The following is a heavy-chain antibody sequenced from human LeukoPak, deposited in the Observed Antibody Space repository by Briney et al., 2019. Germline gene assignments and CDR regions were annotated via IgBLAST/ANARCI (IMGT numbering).Heavy chain of an antibody. D-gene: IGHD3-10*01. V-gene: IGHV3-11*01. CDR1: GFTFSDYY. Sequence: GGSLRLSCATSGFTFSDYYMTWIRQAPGKGLEWLSYISDVGDIISYADSVKGRFTISRDNAKDPLYLQMNSLRAEDTAVYYCARAGLYFYGSGNYFWFDPWGQGTLVTVSS. CDR3: ARAGLYFYGSGNYFWFDP. J-gene: IGHJ5*02. CDR2: ISDVGDII.